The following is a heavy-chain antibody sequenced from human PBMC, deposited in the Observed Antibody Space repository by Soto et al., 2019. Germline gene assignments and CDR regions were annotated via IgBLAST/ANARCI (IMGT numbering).Heavy chain of an antibody. CDR2: ISYDGSNQ. D-gene: IGHD3-16*02. CDR3: AKGLGELSPESYDH. CDR1: GFTFSSYG. V-gene: IGHV3-30*18. Sequence: QVQLVESGGGVVQPGRSLRLSCAASGFTFSSYGMHWVRQAPGKGLEWVAIISYDGSNQYYADSVKGRFTISRDNSKNTLYLQMNSLRADDTAVYYCAKGLGELSPESYDHWGQGVLVTVSS. J-gene: IGHJ1*01.